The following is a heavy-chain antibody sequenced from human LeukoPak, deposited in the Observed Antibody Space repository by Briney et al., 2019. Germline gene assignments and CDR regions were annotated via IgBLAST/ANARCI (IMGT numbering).Heavy chain of an antibody. CDR3: AREGWDLLLSHYFDY. CDR1: GFTFRSYG. Sequence: GGSLRLSCAASGFTFRSYGMSWVRQAPGKGLEWVSIISGSGTTTDYADSVKGRFTISRDNAKNSLYLQMNSLRAEDTAVYYCAREGWDLLLSHYFDYWGQGTLVTVSS. D-gene: IGHD1-26*01. CDR2: ISGSGTTT. J-gene: IGHJ4*02. V-gene: IGHV3-23*01.